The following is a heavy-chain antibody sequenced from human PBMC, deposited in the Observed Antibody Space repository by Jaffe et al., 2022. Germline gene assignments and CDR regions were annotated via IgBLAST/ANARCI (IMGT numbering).Heavy chain of an antibody. CDR2: IRYDGSNK. CDR1: GFTFSSYG. D-gene: IGHD6-19*01. Sequence: QVQLVESGGGVVQPGGSLRLSCAASGFTFSSYGMHWVRQAPGKGLEWVAFIRYDGSNKYYADSVKGRFTISRDNSKNTLYLQMNSLRAEDTAVYYCAKDQENRWYSSGQNAFDIWGQGTMVTVSS. J-gene: IGHJ3*02. CDR3: AKDQENRWYSSGQNAFDI. V-gene: IGHV3-30*02.